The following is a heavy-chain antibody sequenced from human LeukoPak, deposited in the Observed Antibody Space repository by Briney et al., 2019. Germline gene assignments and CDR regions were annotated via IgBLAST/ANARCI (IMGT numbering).Heavy chain of an antibody. CDR1: GYTLTELS. Sequence: APVKVSCKVSGYTLTELSMHWVRQAPGKGLEWMGGFDPEDGETIYAQKFQGRVTMTEDTSTDTAYMELSSLRSEDTAVYYCATVFTGYNTRGYYYYYYMDVWGKGTTVTVSS. V-gene: IGHV1-24*01. CDR2: FDPEDGET. D-gene: IGHD5-24*01. CDR3: ATVFTGYNTRGYYYYYYMDV. J-gene: IGHJ6*03.